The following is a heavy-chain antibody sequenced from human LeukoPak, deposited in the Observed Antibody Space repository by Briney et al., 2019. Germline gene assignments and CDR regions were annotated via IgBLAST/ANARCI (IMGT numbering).Heavy chain of an antibody. CDR1: GYSFTSYW. D-gene: IGHD3-22*01. CDR3: ASDFYDSSGYPTR. Sequence: GESLKISCKGSGYSFTSYWIGWVRQMPGKGLEWLGIIYPGDSDTRYSPSFQGQVTISADKSISTAYLQWSSLKASDTAMYYCASDFYDSSGYPTRWGQGTLVTVSS. J-gene: IGHJ4*02. CDR2: IYPGDSDT. V-gene: IGHV5-51*01.